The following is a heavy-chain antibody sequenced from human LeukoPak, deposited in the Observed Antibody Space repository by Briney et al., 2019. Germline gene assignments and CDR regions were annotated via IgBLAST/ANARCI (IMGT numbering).Heavy chain of an antibody. CDR2: IRSITDGGTP. CDR3: ARGSNSYDSSDFDH. Sequence: GGSLRLSCAASGFTFTNAWMNWVRQAPAKGLGWVGRIRSITDGGTPEYAAPVKGRFSISRDDSTNTLYLQMNSLKTEDTAVYYCARGSNSYDSSDFDHWGQGTLVSVSS. V-gene: IGHV3-15*01. D-gene: IGHD3-22*01. J-gene: IGHJ4*02. CDR1: GFTFTNAW.